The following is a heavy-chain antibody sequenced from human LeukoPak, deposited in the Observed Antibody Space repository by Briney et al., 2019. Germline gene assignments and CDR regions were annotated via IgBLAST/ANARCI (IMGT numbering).Heavy chain of an antibody. CDR3: ARENNDYGGKKAFDY. V-gene: IGHV4-30-4*01. Sequence: PSETLSLTCAVSGGSSRSGDYFWSWIRQPPGRGLEWIGHIHYSGNTYYNPSLKSRVYTSVDTSKNQFSLKLSSVTAADTAVYYCARENNDYGGKKAFDYWGQGTLVTVSS. D-gene: IGHD4-23*01. J-gene: IGHJ4*02. CDR1: GGSSRSGDYF. CDR2: IHYSGNT.